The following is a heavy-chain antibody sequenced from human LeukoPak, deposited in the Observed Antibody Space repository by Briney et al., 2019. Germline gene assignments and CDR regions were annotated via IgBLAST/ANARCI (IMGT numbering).Heavy chain of an antibody. CDR3: ARLIVVVPAAMPSYYYGMDV. V-gene: IGHV4-61*01. Sequence: KPSETLSLTCTVSGGSVSSGSYYWSWIRQPPGKGLEWIGYIYYSGSTNYNPSLKSRVTISVETSKNQFSLKLSSVTAADTAVYYCARLIVVVPAAMPSYYYGMDVWGKGTTVTVSS. CDR2: IYYSGST. J-gene: IGHJ6*04. CDR1: GGSVSSGSYY. D-gene: IGHD2-2*01.